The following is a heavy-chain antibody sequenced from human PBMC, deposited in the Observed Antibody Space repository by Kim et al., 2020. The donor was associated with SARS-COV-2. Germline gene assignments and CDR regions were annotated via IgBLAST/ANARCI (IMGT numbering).Heavy chain of an antibody. Sequence: GGSLRLSCAASGFTFSTFWLDWVRQAPGKGLEWVANIKEDGSVKNYADSVKGRFTISRDNARNSLYLQMNSLRGDDAAVYFCARNMGAQQFDNWGQGTLV. J-gene: IGHJ4*02. CDR3: ARNMGAQQFDN. D-gene: IGHD1-26*01. V-gene: IGHV3-7*01. CDR1: GFTFSTFW. CDR2: IKEDGSVK.